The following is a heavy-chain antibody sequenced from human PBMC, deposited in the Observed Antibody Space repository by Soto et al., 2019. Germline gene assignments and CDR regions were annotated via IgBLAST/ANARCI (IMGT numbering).Heavy chain of an antibody. V-gene: IGHV1-69*13. D-gene: IGHD3-10*01. J-gene: IGHJ6*02. CDR1: GGTFSSYA. CDR3: ARHTAKGVWENDYYYYYGMDV. CDR2: IIPIFGTA. Sequence: SVKVSCKASGGTFSSYAISWVRQAPGQGLEWMGGIIPIFGTANYAQKFQGRVTITADESKSTAYMELSSLRSEDTAVYYCARHTAKGVWENDYYYYYGMDVWGQGTTVTVSS.